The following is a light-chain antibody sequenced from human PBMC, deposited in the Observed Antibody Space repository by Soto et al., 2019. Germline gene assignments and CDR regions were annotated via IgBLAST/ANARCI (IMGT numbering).Light chain of an antibody. J-gene: IGLJ1*01. CDR1: KNESRS. V-gene: IGLV3-21*04. Sequence: SYELTQPPSASVAPGHTATITCGGDKNESRSVRWYQQKPGQAPVMVIYYDSDRPSGIPERFTGSISGNTATLTIRRVEAGDEADYYCQVWDTSSTDHHFYVFGSGTKVTVL. CDR2: YDS. CDR3: QVWDTSSTDHHFYV.